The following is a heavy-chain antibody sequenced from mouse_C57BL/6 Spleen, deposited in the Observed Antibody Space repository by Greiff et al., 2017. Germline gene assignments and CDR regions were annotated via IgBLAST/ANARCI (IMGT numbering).Heavy chain of an antibody. Sequence: VKLVESGAELVKPGASVKISCKASGYAFSSYWMNWVKQRPGKGLEWIGQIYPGDGDTNYNGKFKCKATLTADKSSSTAYMQRSSLTSEDSAIYFFATAGVGNYDVYAMDYWGQGTSVTVSS. V-gene: IGHV1-80*01. CDR3: ATAGVGNYDVYAMDY. CDR2: IYPGDGDT. CDR1: GYAFSSYW. J-gene: IGHJ4*01. D-gene: IGHD2-1*01.